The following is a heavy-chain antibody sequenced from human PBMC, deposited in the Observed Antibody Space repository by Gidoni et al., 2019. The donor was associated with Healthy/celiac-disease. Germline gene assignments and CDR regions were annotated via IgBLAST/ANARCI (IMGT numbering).Heavy chain of an antibody. J-gene: IGHJ4*02. CDR1: GFTFSSYA. Sequence: QVQLVEFGGGVVRPGRSLRLSCAASGFTFSSYAMHWVRQAPGKGLEWVAVISYDGSNKYYADSVKGRFTISRDNSKNTLYLQMNSLRAEDTAVYYCARPGLSSSWYPYYFDYWGQGTLVTVSS. V-gene: IGHV3-30*04. CDR3: ARPGLSSSWYPYYFDY. D-gene: IGHD6-13*01. CDR2: ISYDGSNK.